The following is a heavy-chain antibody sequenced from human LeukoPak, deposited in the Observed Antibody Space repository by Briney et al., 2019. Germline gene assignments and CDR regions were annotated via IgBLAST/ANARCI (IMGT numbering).Heavy chain of an antibody. CDR1: GFTFSIYA. J-gene: IGHJ5*02. CDR3: ARDLKYNWFDP. CDR2: ISGSGGST. V-gene: IGHV3-23*01. Sequence: GGSLRLSCAASGFTFSIYAMSWVRQAPGKGLEWVSAISGSGGSTYYADSVKGRFTISRDNSKNTLYLQMNSLRAEDTAVYYCARDLKYNWFDPWGQGTLVTVSS.